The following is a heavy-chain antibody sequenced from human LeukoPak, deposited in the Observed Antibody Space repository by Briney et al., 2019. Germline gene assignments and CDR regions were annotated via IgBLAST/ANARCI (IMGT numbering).Heavy chain of an antibody. Sequence: GGSLRLSCAASGFTFSSYPMSWVRQAPGKGLEWVSAISGSGDSTYYADSVKGRFTISRDNSKNTLYLQMDSLRAEDTAVNYCAKGSFYESSGHDAFDYWGQGTLVTVSS. CDR1: GFTFSSYP. D-gene: IGHD3-22*01. CDR3: AKGSFYESSGHDAFDY. J-gene: IGHJ4*02. V-gene: IGHV3-23*01. CDR2: ISGSGDST.